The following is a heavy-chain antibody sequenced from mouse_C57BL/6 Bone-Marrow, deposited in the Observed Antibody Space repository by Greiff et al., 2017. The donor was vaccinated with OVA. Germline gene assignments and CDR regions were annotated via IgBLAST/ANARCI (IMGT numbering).Heavy chain of an antibody. J-gene: IGHJ3*01. CDR1: GYTFTGYW. V-gene: IGHV1-9*01. CDR3: ARDYYGSSFAY. CDR2: IYPGSGST. Sequence: VQLQQSGAELMKPGASVKLSCKATGYTFTGYWIEWVKQRPGHGLEWIGDIYPGSGSTNYNEKFKSKATLTVDTSSSTAYMQLSSLTSEDSAVYYCARDYYGSSFAYWGQGTLVTVSA. D-gene: IGHD1-1*01.